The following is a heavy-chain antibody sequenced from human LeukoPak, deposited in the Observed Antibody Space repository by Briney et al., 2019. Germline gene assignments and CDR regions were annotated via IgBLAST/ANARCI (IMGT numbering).Heavy chain of an antibody. CDR2: ISYDGSNE. Sequence: GRSLRLSCAASGFSFSSYAMHRVRQAPGKGLEWVAVISYDGSNEYYSDSVKGRFTISRDNSKNTLYLQMNSLRAEDTAVYYCARDSSGSYNWFDPWGQGTLVTVSS. D-gene: IGHD6-19*01. J-gene: IGHJ5*02. CDR1: GFSFSSYA. V-gene: IGHV3-30*04. CDR3: ARDSSGSYNWFDP.